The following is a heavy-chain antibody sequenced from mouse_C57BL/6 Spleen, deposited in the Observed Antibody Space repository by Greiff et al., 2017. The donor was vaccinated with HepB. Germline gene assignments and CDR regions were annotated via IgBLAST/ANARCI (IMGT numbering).Heavy chain of an antibody. CDR3: ARSDYGSRYAIDY. CDR2: INPNNGGT. CDR1: GYTFTDYY. V-gene: IGHV1-26*01. Sequence: EVQLQQSGPELVKPGASVKISCKASGYTFTDYYMNWVKQSHGKSLEWIGDINPNNGGTRYNQKFKVKATLTVDKSSSTAYMELRSLTSEDSAVYYCARSDYGSRYAIDYWGQGTSVTVSS. D-gene: IGHD1-1*01. J-gene: IGHJ4*01.